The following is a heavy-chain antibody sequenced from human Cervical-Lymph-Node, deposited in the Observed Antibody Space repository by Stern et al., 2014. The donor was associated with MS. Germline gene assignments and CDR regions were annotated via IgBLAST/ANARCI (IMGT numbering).Heavy chain of an antibody. D-gene: IGHD6-19*01. Sequence: EMQLLESGGTLVQPGGSLRLSCAASGFTFSSYAMSWVRQAPGKGLEWVSVISGSDGSTFDADSVKGRFTISRDNSKNTLFLQMNSLRAEDTAVYYCAKVYGSGPFDYWGQGTLVTVSS. CDR3: AKVYGSGPFDY. V-gene: IGHV3-23*01. J-gene: IGHJ4*02. CDR2: ISGSDGST. CDR1: GFTFSSYA.